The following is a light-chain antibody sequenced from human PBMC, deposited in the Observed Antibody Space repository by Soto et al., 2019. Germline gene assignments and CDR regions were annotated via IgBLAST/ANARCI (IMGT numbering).Light chain of an antibody. CDR3: QQANSFPFT. Sequence: DILMTQSPSSVSASVGDRVTLTCRASQGISSWLSWYQQKPGKAPKLLLYAAASVQSGVPSRFSGSASGTDSIITISSLQPEDFGTYYIQQANSFPFTFGRGTKVDIK. CDR1: QGISSW. J-gene: IGKJ3*01. V-gene: IGKV1-12*01. CDR2: AAA.